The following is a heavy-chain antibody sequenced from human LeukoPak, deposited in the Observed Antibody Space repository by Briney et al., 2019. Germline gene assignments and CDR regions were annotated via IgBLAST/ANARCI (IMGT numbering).Heavy chain of an antibody. CDR2: IIPILGIA. CDR1: GGTFSSYA. Sequence: SVKVSCKASGGTFSSYAISWVRQAPGQGLEWMGRIIPILGIANYAQKFQGRVTITADKSTSTAYMELSSLRSEDTAVYYCARGGQIVGATFFGYCGQGTLVTVSS. D-gene: IGHD1-26*01. V-gene: IGHV1-69*04. J-gene: IGHJ4*02. CDR3: ARGGQIVGATFFGY.